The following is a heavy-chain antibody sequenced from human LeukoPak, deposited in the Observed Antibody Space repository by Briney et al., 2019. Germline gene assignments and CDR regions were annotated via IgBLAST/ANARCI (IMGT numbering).Heavy chain of an antibody. CDR3: TKGRVATVGGAKYAMDV. V-gene: IGHV3-43*02. D-gene: IGHD5-12*01. Sequence: GGSLRLSCAASGFIFDDYAMHWVRQAPGKGLEWVSLITGDGAGTYYEDSVRGRFTISRDNSKNSLYLIMNSPRTEDTALYYCTKGRVATVGGAKYAMDVWGQGTTVTVSS. CDR1: GFIFDDYA. CDR2: ITGDGAGT. J-gene: IGHJ6*02.